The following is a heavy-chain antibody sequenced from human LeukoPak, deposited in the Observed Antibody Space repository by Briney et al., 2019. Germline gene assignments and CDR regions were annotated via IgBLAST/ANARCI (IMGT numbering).Heavy chain of an antibody. CDR3: AKALGSGSYYYYYGMDV. CDR2: TVGGGDGT. CDR1: GFTFSSTS. Sequence: GGSLRLSCAASGFTFSSTSMSWVRQAPGKGLEWVAVTVGGGDGTYYADSVKGRFTISRNNSNNTLYLQMNSLRAEDTAVYYCAKALGSGSYYYYYGMDVWGQGTTVTVSS. J-gene: IGHJ6*02. D-gene: IGHD1-26*01. V-gene: IGHV3-23*01.